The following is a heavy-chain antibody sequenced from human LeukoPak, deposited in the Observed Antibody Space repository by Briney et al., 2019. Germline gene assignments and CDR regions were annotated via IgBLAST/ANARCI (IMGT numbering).Heavy chain of an antibody. J-gene: IGHJ4*02. CDR1: GGTFSSYA. CDR2: IIPIFGTA. Sequence: GASVKVSCKASGGTFSSYAISWVRQAPGQGLEWMGGIIPIFGTANYAQKFQGRVTITADKSTSTAYMELSSLRSEDTAVYYCARDHQWELPSGIDYWGQGTLVTVSS. CDR3: ARDHQWELPSGIDY. D-gene: IGHD1-26*01. V-gene: IGHV1-69*06.